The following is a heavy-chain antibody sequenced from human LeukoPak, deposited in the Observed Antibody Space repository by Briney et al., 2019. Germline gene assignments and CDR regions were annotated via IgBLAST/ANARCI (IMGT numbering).Heavy chain of an antibody. CDR2: INPNSGGT. CDR3: ARVSTMVRGVITLDY. V-gene: IGHV1-2*02. D-gene: IGHD3-10*01. CDR1: GYTFTGYY. Sequence: GAPVKVSCKASGYTFTGYYMHWVRQAPGQGLEWMGWINPNSGGTNYAQKFQGRVTMTRDTSISTAYMELSRLRSDDTAVYYCARVSTMVRGVITLDYWGQGTLVTVSS. J-gene: IGHJ4*02.